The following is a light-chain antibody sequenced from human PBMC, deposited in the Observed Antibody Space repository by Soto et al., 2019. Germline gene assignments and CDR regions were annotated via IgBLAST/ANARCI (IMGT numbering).Light chain of an antibody. CDR3: CSYARTSTYV. J-gene: IGLJ1*01. CDR1: SSDVGSYNL. V-gene: IGLV2-23*01. CDR2: EDN. Sequence: QSVLTQPASVSGSPGQSITISCTGTSSDVGSYNLVSWYQQHLGKAPKLMIYEDNKRPSGVSNRFSVSKSGYTASLTISGLQAEDEADYYCCSYARTSTYVFGSGTKLTVL.